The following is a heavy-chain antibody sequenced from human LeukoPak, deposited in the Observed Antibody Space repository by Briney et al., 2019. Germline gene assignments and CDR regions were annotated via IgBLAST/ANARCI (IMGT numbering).Heavy chain of an antibody. CDR3: AKDPDAHRAFDI. V-gene: IGHV1-69*06. J-gene: IGHJ3*02. CDR1: GGTFTNYA. CDR2: IIPIFGTA. Sequence: ASVKVSCKASGGTFTNYAINWVRQAPGQGLEWMGGIIPIFGTANYAQKFQGRVTITADKFTSTAYMELSSLRSEDTAVYYCAKDPDAHRAFDIWGQGTMVTVSS. D-gene: IGHD1-14*01.